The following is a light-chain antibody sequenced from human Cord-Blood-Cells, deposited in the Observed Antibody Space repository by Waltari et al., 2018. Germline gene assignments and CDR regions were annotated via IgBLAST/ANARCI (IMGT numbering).Light chain of an antibody. J-gene: IGKJ2*03. V-gene: IGKV3-15*01. CDR1: QSVSSN. CDR2: GAS. CDR3: QQYNNWPLYS. Sequence: EIVMTQSPATRSVYPGERATLSCRASQSVSSNLARYQQKPGQAPRLLIYGASTRATGIPARFSGSVSGTEFTLTISSLQSEDFAVYYCQQYNNWPLYSFGQGTKLEIK.